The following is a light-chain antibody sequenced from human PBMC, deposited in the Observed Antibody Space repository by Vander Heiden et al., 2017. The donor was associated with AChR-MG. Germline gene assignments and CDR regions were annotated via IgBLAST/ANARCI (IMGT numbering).Light chain of an antibody. CDR1: ASNIGDNY. J-gene: IGLJ2*01. CDR2: RND. Sequence: QSVLTQPPSVSGTPGQRVTLSCSGGASNIGDNYVYWYQQLPETAPKLLVHRNDRRPSGVPDRFSGSKSGASASLAISGRRAEDEGDYYCAAWDDSLSGVVFGGGTQLTVL. CDR3: AAWDDSLSGVV. V-gene: IGLV1-47*01.